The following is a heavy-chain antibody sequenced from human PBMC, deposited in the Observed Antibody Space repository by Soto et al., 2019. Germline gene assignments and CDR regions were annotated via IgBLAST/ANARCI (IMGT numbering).Heavy chain of an antibody. V-gene: IGHV3-7*03. J-gene: IGHJ4*02. Sequence: GGSLRLSCVASGFTFSSYGISWVRQAPWKGPEWVANIKEDGIEKYYVDSVKGRFTISRDNVKNSLYLQMNSLRAEDTAVYYCGRGYARCDYWGQGTLVAFSS. CDR1: GFTFSSYG. D-gene: IGHD2-15*01. CDR2: IKEDGIEK. CDR3: GRGYARCDY.